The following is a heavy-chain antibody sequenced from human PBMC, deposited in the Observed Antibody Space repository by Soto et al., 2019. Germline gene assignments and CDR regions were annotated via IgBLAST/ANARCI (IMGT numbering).Heavy chain of an antibody. D-gene: IGHD3-10*01. Sequence: EVQLVESGGGLVQPGGSLRLSCAASEFTFSSYWMTWVRQAPGKGLEWVANIKEDGSEKYYVDSVKGRFTISRDNAKTSLYLQMNSLRAEDTAVYYCARYGYYYGKDVWGQGTTVTVSS. V-gene: IGHV3-7*03. CDR1: EFTFSSYW. J-gene: IGHJ6*02. CDR2: IKEDGSEK. CDR3: ARYGYYYGKDV.